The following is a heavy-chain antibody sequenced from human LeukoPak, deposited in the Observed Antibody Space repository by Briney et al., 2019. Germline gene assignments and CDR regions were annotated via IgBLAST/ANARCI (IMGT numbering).Heavy chain of an antibody. J-gene: IGHJ5*02. V-gene: IGHV1-2*02. CDR2: INPNSGGT. Sequence: ASVKVSCKASGYTFTGYYMHWVRQAPGQGREWMGWINPNSGGTKYAQRFQDRVSMTRDTSITTAHMEVSRLRSDDTAGYYCARGSGYYTGWSDPWGQGTLVTVSS. D-gene: IGHD3-3*01. CDR3: ARGSGYYTGWSDP. CDR1: GYTFTGYY.